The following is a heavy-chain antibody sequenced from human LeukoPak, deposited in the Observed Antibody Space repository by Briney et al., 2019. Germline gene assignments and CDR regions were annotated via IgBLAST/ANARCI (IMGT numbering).Heavy chain of an antibody. CDR1: GGTFSSYA. V-gene: IGHV1-69*04. CDR3: ARENGYSSGWYSGLSYYYGMDV. D-gene: IGHD6-19*01. J-gene: IGHJ6*02. CDR2: IIPILGIA. Sequence: GASVKVSCKASGGTFSSYAISWVRQAPGQGLEWMGRIIPILGIANYAQKFQGRVTITADKSTSTAYMELSSLRSEDTAVYYCARENGYSSGWYSGLSYYYGMDVWGQGTTVTVSS.